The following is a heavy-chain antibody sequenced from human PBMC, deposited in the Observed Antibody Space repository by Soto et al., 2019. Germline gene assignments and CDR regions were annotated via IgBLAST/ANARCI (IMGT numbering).Heavy chain of an antibody. Sequence: GGSLRLSFAASGFTFSSYGMHWVLQAPGKGLEWVAVISYDGSNKYYADSVKGRFTISRDNSKNTLYLQMNSLRAEDTAGYYCAKAYYYGSGSYWAPYWGQGT. CDR2: ISYDGSNK. D-gene: IGHD3-10*01. J-gene: IGHJ4*02. V-gene: IGHV3-30*18. CDR1: GFTFSSYG. CDR3: AKAYYYGSGSYWAPY.